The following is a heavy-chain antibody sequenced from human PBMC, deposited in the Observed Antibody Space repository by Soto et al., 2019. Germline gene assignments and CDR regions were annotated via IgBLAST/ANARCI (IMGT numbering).Heavy chain of an antibody. CDR1: GGSISSFY. CDR2: IYYSGTT. J-gene: IGHJ6*02. D-gene: IGHD2-2*01. CDR3: ARLHGYCISSSCHGHYAMDV. V-gene: IGHV4-59*05. Sequence: PSETLSLTCTVSGGSISSFYWSWIRQPPGKGLEWIGSIYYSGTTYYNPSLNSRVTVSVDTSKNQFSLKVTSVTAADTAVYYCARLHGYCISSSCHGHYAMDVWGQGTTVTVSS.